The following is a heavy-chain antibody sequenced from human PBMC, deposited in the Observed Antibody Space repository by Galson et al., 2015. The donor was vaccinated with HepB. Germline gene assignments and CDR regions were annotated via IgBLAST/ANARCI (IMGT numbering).Heavy chain of an antibody. V-gene: IGHV4-34*08. CDR3: AADYGDFDVFDY. CDR1: GGTRSTYY. D-gene: IGHD4-17*01. J-gene: IGHJ4*02. CDR2: INHSGNS. Sequence: ETLSLTCGVSGGTRSTYYWSWIRQSPGKGFEWIGEINHSGNSKYHSSLESRVTISVDTSRKQFSLKLNSVTAADTAVYCCAADYGDFDVFDYWGQGILVTVSS.